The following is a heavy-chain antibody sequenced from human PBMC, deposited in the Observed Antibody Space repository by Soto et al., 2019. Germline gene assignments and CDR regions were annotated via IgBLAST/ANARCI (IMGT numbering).Heavy chain of an antibody. V-gene: IGHV1-69*12. D-gene: IGHD3-22*01. J-gene: IGHJ2*01. CDR2: IIPIFGTA. CDR3: ARETYYYDSSGYPLRYFDL. CDR1: GGTFSSYA. Sequence: QVQLVQSGAEVKKPGSSVKVSCKASGGTFSSYAISWVRQAPGQGLEWMGGIIPIFGTANYAQKFQGRVTITADESTSTAYMELSSLRSEDTAVYYCARETYYYDSSGYPLRYFDLWGRGTLVTVSS.